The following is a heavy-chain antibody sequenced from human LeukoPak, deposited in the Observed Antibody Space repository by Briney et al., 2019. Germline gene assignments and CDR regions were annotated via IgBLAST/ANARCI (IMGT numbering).Heavy chain of an antibody. D-gene: IGHD3-22*01. CDR2: MNPNSGNT. J-gene: IGHJ4*02. CDR3: TTYYYDTSGYYYVDY. CDR1: GYTFTSYD. Sequence: ASVKVSCKASGYTFTSYDINGVRQATGQGREWMGWMNPNSGNTGYAQKFQGRVTMTRNTSISTAYMELSSLRSEDTAVYYCTTYYYDTSGYYYVDYWGQGTLVTVSS. V-gene: IGHV1-8*01.